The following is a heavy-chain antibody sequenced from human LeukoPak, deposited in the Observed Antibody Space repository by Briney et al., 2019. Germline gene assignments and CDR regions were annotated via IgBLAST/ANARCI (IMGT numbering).Heavy chain of an antibody. CDR1: GGSISSSSYY. CDR3: ARGIVVVTAIFDY. V-gene: IGHV4-39*01. D-gene: IGHD2-21*02. CDR2: IYYSGST. Sequence: PSETLSLTCTVSGGSISSSSYYWGWIRQPPGKGLEWIGSIYYSGSTYYNPSLKSRVTISVDTSKNQFSLKLSSVTAADTAVYYCARGIVVVTAIFDYWGQGTLVTVSS. J-gene: IGHJ4*02.